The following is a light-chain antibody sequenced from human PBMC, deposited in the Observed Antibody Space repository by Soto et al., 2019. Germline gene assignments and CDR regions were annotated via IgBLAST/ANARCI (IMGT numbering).Light chain of an antibody. V-gene: IGLV1-40*01. Sequence: QSVLTQPPSVSGAPGQRVTISCTGSSSNIGAGYDVHWYQQLPGTAPKLLIYCNSNRPSGVPDRFSGSKSGTSASLAITGLQAEDEADYYCQSYYSSLSGGDVFGTGTKLTVL. J-gene: IGLJ1*01. CDR3: QSYYSSLSGGDV. CDR1: SSNIGAGYD. CDR2: CNS.